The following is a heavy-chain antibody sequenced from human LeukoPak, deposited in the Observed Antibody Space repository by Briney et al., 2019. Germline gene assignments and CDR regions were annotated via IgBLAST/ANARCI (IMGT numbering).Heavy chain of an antibody. CDR1: GGTFSSYA. Sequence: ASVKVSCKASGGTFSSYAISWVRQAPGQGLEWMGGIIPIFGAANYAQKFQGRVTITADESTSTGYMELSSLRSEDTAVYYCASKRGYSYGLDYWGQGTLVTVSS. CDR2: IIPIFGAA. CDR3: ASKRGYSYGLDY. D-gene: IGHD5-18*01. V-gene: IGHV1-69*13. J-gene: IGHJ4*02.